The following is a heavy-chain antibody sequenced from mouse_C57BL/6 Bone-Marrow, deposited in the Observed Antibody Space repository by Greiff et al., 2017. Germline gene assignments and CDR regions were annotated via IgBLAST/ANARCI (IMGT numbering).Heavy chain of an antibody. V-gene: IGHV1-55*01. Sequence: QVHVKQPGAELVKPGASVKMSCKASGYTFTSYWITWVKQRPGQGLEWIGDIYPGSGSTNYNEKFKSKATLTVDTSSSTAYMQLSSLTSEDSAVYYCARERLYYGSSYWYFDVWGTGTTVTVSS. CDR3: ARERLYYGSSYWYFDV. CDR1: GYTFTSYW. CDR2: IYPGSGST. D-gene: IGHD1-1*01. J-gene: IGHJ1*03.